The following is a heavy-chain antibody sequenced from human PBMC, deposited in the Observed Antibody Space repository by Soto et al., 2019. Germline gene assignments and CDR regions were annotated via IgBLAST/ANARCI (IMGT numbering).Heavy chain of an antibody. J-gene: IGHJ4*02. V-gene: IGHV4-59*08. Sequence: SETRCLTCTVSGGSISSYYWSWIRQPPGKGLEWIGYIYYSGSTNYNPSLKSRVTISVDTSKNQFSLKLSSVTAADTAVYYCARLYYDYIWGSYRFDYWGQGTLVTVSS. CDR1: GGSISSYY. CDR3: ARLYYDYIWGSYRFDY. CDR2: IYYSGST. D-gene: IGHD3-16*02.